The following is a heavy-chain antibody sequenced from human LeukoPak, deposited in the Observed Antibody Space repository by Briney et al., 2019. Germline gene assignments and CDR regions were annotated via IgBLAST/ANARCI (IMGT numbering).Heavy chain of an antibody. J-gene: IGHJ4*02. Sequence: SETLSLTCTVSGGSISSYYWSWIRQPPGKGLEWIGYIYYSGSTNYNPSLKSRVTISVDTSKNQLSLKLSSVTAADTAVYYCARHYEYGDYVPDYWGQGTLVTVSS. CDR2: IYYSGST. V-gene: IGHV4-59*08. CDR1: GGSISSYY. D-gene: IGHD4-17*01. CDR3: ARHYEYGDYVPDY.